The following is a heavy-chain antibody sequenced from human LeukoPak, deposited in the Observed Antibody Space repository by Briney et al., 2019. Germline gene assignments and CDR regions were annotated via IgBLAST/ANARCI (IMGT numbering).Heavy chain of an antibody. J-gene: IGHJ4*02. V-gene: IGHV3-64D*06. Sequence: GGSLRLSCSASGFTFSSYAMHWVRQAPGKGLEYVSAISSNGGSTYYADSVKGRFTISRDNSKNTLYLQMSSLRAEDTAVYYCVKGVGSSGWYGRYRGQGTLVTVSS. CDR3: VKGVGSSGWYGRY. CDR1: GFTFSSYA. D-gene: IGHD6-19*01. CDR2: ISSNGGST.